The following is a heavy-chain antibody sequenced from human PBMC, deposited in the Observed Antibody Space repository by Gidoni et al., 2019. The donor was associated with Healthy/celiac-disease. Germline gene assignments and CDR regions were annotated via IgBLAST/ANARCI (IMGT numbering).Heavy chain of an antibody. Sequence: QVQLVESGGGVVQPGRSLRLSCAASGFPFSSYAMHWVRQAPGKGLEWVAVISYDGSNKYYADSVKGRFTISRDNSKNTLYLQMNSLRAEDTAVYYCARDPIAARPGTYYFDYWGQGTLVTVSS. D-gene: IGHD6-6*01. CDR1: GFPFSSYA. CDR2: ISYDGSNK. V-gene: IGHV3-30-3*01. J-gene: IGHJ4*02. CDR3: ARDPIAARPGTYYFDY.